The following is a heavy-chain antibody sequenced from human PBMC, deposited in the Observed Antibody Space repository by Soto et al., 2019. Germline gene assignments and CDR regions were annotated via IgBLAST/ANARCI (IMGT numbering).Heavy chain of an antibody. Sequence: QVHLVESGGGVAQPGRSLRLSCVASGFTFDTYGIHWVRQAPGKGLQWVALISYEGSNTYYADSVRGRFTISRDNSKNTLYLQINALRPDATGVYYCARVTPGNNLYYFSGLDVWGRGTSVNVSS. CDR2: ISYEGSNT. CDR3: ARVTPGNNLYYFSGLDV. D-gene: IGHD1-1*01. J-gene: IGHJ6*02. V-gene: IGHV3-30-3*01. CDR1: GFTFDTYG.